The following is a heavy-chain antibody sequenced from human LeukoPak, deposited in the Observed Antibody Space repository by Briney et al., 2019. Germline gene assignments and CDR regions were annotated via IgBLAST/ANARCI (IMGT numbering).Heavy chain of an antibody. CDR2: INHSGST. Sequence: SETLSLTCAVYGGSFSGYYWSWIRQPPGKGLEWIGEINHSGSTNYNPSLKSRVTISVDTSKNQFSLKLSSVTAADTAVYYCARGPGVRDTAMVSTDYLNYFDYWGQGTLVTVSS. CDR1: GGSFSGYY. J-gene: IGHJ4*02. D-gene: IGHD5-18*01. V-gene: IGHV4-34*01. CDR3: ARGPGVRDTAMVSTDYLNYFDY.